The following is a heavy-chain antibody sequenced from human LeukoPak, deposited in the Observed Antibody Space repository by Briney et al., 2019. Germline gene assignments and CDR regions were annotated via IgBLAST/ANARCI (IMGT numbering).Heavy chain of an antibody. Sequence: SGGSLRLSCAASAFTFGNYAMNWVRQAPGKGLEWVSGLSGSGASTYYADSVKGRFTISRDNSKNTLYLQMNRLRAEDTAVYYCAKGSDRSGSYYLDYWGQGTLVTASS. CDR3: AKGSDRSGSYYLDY. J-gene: IGHJ4*02. CDR1: AFTFGNYA. CDR2: LSGSGAST. D-gene: IGHD3-10*01. V-gene: IGHV3-23*01.